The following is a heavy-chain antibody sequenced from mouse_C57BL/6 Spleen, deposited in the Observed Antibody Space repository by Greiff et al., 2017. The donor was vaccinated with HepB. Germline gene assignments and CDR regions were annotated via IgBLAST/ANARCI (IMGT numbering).Heavy chain of an antibody. CDR3: ARNRDSSFDY. CDR2: INPSSGYT. V-gene: IGHV1-4*01. D-gene: IGHD2-4*01. Sequence: VQLQESGAELARPGASVKMSCKASGYTFTSYTMHWVKQRPGQGLEWIGYINPSSGYTKYNQKFKDKATLTADKSSSTAYMQLSSLTSEDSAVYYCARNRDSSFDYWGQGTTLTVSS. J-gene: IGHJ2*01. CDR1: GYTFTSYT.